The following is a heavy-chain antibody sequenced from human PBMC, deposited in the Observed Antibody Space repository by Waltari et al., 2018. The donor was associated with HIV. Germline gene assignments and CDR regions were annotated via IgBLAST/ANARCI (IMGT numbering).Heavy chain of an antibody. V-gene: IGHV3-53*01. CDR1: SFSVSGKH. CDR2: IYPDDTT. J-gene: IGHJ5*02. D-gene: IGHD3-10*01. Sequence: AESGGRLIQPGGSLGLAFTASSFSVSGKHVTWIRQAPGGSLEWVAVIYPDDTTHYADSVSGRFTISRAKSRTTVLLLMNGLFVDDTATYFCATGVRYYGPWGQGTRVTVSS. CDR3: ATGVRYYGP.